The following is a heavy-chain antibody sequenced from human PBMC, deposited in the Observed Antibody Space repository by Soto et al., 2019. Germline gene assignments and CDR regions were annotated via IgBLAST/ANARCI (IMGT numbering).Heavy chain of an antibody. CDR2: IKSKTDGGTT. CDR1: GFTFSNAW. Sequence: SGGSLRLSSTASGFTFSNAWRNWVRQAPGKGLEWVGRIKSKTDGGTTDYAAPVKGRFTISRDDSKNTLYLQMNSLKTEDTAVYYCTTDSPIQHHPEDSSGWPESPQYTDYWGQGALVTVSS. V-gene: IGHV3-15*07. J-gene: IGHJ4*02. D-gene: IGHD6-19*01. CDR3: TTDSPIQHHPEDSSGWPESPQYTDY.